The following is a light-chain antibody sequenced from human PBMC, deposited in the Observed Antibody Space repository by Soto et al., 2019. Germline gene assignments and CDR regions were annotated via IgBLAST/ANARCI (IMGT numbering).Light chain of an antibody. V-gene: IGLV2-14*03. CDR2: DVN. CDR3: SSYVSSGTYV. Sequence: QSALTQPASVSGSPGQSIAISCTGTSSDIGAYNYVSWYQQHPDKAPKLMIFDVNNRPSGVSDRFSGSKSGNTASLTISGLQAEDEADYYCSSYVSSGTYVFGTGTKVTVL. J-gene: IGLJ1*01. CDR1: SSDIGAYNY.